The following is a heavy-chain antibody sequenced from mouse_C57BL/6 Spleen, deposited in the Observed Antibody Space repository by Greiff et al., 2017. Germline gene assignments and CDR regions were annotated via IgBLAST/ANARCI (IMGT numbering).Heavy chain of an antibody. V-gene: IGHV5-9-1*02. Sequence: EVMLVESGEGLVKPGGSLKLSCAASGFTFSSYAMSWVRQTPEKRLEWVAYISSGGDYIYYADTVKGRFTISRDNARNTLYLQMSSLKSEDTAMYYCTRDDYGSSYGYAMDYWGQGTSVTVSS. J-gene: IGHJ4*01. D-gene: IGHD1-1*01. CDR3: TRDDYGSSYGYAMDY. CDR1: GFTFSSYA. CDR2: ISSGGDYI.